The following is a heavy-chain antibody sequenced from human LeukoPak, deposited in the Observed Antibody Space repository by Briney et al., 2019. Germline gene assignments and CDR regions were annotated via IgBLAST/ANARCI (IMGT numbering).Heavy chain of an antibody. J-gene: IGHJ3*02. V-gene: IGHV3-7*01. CDR1: GFTFSSYW. Sequence: GGSLRLSCAASGFTFSSYWMSWVRQAPGKGLEWVANIKQDGSEKYYVDSVKGRFTISRDNAKNSLYLQMNNLRAEDTAVYYCARQGISSRGAFDIWGQGTMVTVSS. CDR2: IKQDGSEK. D-gene: IGHD6-13*01. CDR3: ARQGISSRGAFDI.